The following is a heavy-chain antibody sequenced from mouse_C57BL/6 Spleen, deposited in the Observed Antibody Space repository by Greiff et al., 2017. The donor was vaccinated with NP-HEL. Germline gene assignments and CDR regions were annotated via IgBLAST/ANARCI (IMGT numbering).Heavy chain of an antibody. Sequence: EVKLQESGAELVRPGASVKLSCTASGFNIEDDYMHWVKQRPEQGLEWIGWIDPENGDTEYASKFQGKATITADTSSNTAYLQLSSLTSEDTAVYYCTTRGYGSSFAYWGQGTLVTVSA. CDR2: IDPENGDT. D-gene: IGHD1-1*01. J-gene: IGHJ3*01. CDR1: GFNIEDDY. CDR3: TTRGYGSSFAY. V-gene: IGHV14-4*01.